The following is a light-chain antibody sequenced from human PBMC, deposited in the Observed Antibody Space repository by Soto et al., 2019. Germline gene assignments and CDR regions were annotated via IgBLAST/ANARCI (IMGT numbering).Light chain of an antibody. Sequence: EIVLTQSPGTLSLSPGERATLSCRASQSVSSSYLAWYQQKPGQAPRLLIYGASSRATGIPDRFSGSGSVTDFTLNISRLEPEDFAVYYCQQYGSSPWTFGQGNNVEIK. V-gene: IGKV3-20*01. CDR3: QQYGSSPWT. CDR2: GAS. J-gene: IGKJ1*01. CDR1: QSVSSSY.